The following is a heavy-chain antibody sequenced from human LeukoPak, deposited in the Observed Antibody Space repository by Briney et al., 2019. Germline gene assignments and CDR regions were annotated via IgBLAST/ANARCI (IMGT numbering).Heavy chain of an antibody. Sequence: PSGTLSLTCAVSGASITSSNWWSWVRQPPGKGLEWIGEIYHSGGSNYNPSLESRVTISVDKSKNQFSLNLTSVTAADTAVYYCARDIQWLRGGVYYLDDWGQGTLVTVSS. D-gene: IGHD5-12*01. J-gene: IGHJ4*02. CDR3: ARDIQWLRGGVYYLDD. CDR2: IYHSGGS. CDR1: GASITSSNW. V-gene: IGHV4-4*02.